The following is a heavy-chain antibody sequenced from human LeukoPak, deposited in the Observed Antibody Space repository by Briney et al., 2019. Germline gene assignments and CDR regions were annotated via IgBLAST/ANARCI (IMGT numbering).Heavy chain of an antibody. J-gene: IGHJ4*02. V-gene: IGHV4-59*01. Sequence: SETLSLTCTVSGGSISSYYWSWIRQPPGKGLEWIGYIYYSGSTKYNPSLKSRVTISVDTSKNQFTLKLSSVTAADTAVYYCAREGTSSSWYGVDYWGQGTLVTVSS. CDR1: GGSISSYY. CDR2: IYYSGST. D-gene: IGHD6-13*01. CDR3: AREGTSSSWYGVDY.